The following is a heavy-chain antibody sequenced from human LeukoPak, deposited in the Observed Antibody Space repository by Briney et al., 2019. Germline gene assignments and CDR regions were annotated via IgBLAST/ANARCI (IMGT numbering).Heavy chain of an antibody. CDR1: GFTFSSYA. Sequence: PGRSLRLFCAASGFTFSSYAMHWVRQAPGKGLVCGTVISYDGSNKYYADSVKGRFTISRDNSKNTLYLQMNSLRAEDSDVYYCARDRRSDTAMVTFDYWGQGTLVTVSS. CDR2: ISYDGSNK. CDR3: ARDRRSDTAMVTFDY. J-gene: IGHJ4*02. D-gene: IGHD5-18*01. V-gene: IGHV3-30*01.